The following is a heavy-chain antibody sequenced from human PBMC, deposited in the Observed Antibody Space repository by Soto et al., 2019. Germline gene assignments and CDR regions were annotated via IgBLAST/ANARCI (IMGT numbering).Heavy chain of an antibody. Sequence: QVQLVQSGAEMKEPGDSVRVSCEASGYTFTSYYIHWVRQAPGQGLVRMGWINPKFGDPTYAQDFQGRVSMTMDMSISTVYRELSRLTSDDTAIYYCARNMDYYYGPGSGNGHGFWGQGTTVTVFS. J-gene: IGHJ6*02. D-gene: IGHD3-10*01. CDR1: GYTFTSYY. V-gene: IGHV1-2*02. CDR3: ARNMDYYYGPGSGNGHGF. CDR2: INPKFGDP.